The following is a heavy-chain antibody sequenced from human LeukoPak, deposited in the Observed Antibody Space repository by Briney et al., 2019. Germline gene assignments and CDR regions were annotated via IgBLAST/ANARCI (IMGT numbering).Heavy chain of an antibody. CDR3: ARDRADSGGNGFDY. V-gene: IGHV4-39*07. D-gene: IGHD4-23*01. CDR2: VHVGGGT. Sequence: SETLSLTCTVSGATMITSAFYWGWIRESPGKGLEWIGNVHVGGGTYYNPSHKGRVTISLDTSKNQFSLKLTAVTAADTAIYYCARDRADSGGNGFDYWGQGTLVTVSS. J-gene: IGHJ4*02. CDR1: GATMITSAFY.